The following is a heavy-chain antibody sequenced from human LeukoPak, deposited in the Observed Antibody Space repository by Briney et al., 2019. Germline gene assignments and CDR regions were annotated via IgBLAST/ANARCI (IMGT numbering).Heavy chain of an antibody. CDR1: GFTVSSNY. V-gene: IGHV3-66*01. CDR2: IYSGGST. D-gene: IGHD2-2*01. CDR3: ARVGDCGRASCYAIDY. Sequence: GGSLRLSCAASGFTVSSNYISWVRQAPGKGLEWVSIIYSGGSTYYTDPVRGRFIISRDISKNTLYLQMNSLRAEDTAVYYCARVGDCGRASCYAIDYWGQGTLVTVSS. J-gene: IGHJ4*02.